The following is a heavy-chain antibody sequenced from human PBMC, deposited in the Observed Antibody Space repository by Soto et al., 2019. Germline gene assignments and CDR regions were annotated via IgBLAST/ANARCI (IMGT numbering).Heavy chain of an antibody. Sequence: GASVKVSCKASGYTFTSYYMHWVRQAPGQGLEWMGIINPSGGSTSYAQKFQGRVTMTRDTSTSTVYMELSSLRSEDTAVYYCARALMVYKSLLFLPPTVNDAFNIWGQGTMVTVSS. J-gene: IGHJ3*02. D-gene: IGHD2-8*01. CDR3: ARALMVYKSLLFLPPTVNDAFNI. CDR1: GYTFTSYY. CDR2: INPSGGST. V-gene: IGHV1-46*03.